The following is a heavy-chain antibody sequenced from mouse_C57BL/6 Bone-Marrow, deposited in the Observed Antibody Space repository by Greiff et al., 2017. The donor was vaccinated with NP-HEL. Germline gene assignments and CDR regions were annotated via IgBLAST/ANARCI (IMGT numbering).Heavy chain of an antibody. J-gene: IGHJ3*01. CDR2: IDPSDSYT. D-gene: IGHD2-3*01. Sequence: VQLQQPGAELVMPGASVKLSCKASGYTFTSYWMHWVKQRPGQGLAWIGEIDPSDSYTNYNQKFKGKSTLTVDKSSSTAYMQLSSLTSEDSAVYYCAREGSYDGYYSWFAYWGRGTLVTVSA. CDR3: AREGSYDGYYSWFAY. V-gene: IGHV1-69*01. CDR1: GYTFTSYW.